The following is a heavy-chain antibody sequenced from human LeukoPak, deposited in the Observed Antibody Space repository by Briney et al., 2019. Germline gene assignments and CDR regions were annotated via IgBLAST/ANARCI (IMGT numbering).Heavy chain of an antibody. CDR1: GGTFSSYA. CDR3: ARGPVGILDLSY. D-gene: IGHD3/OR15-3a*01. CDR2: IIPILGIA. V-gene: IGHV1-69*04. J-gene: IGHJ4*02. Sequence: ASVKVSCKASGGTFSSYAISWVRQAPGQGLEWMGRIIPILGIANYAQKFQGRVTITADKSTSTAYMELSSLRSEDTAVYYCARGPVGILDLSYWGQGTLVTVSS.